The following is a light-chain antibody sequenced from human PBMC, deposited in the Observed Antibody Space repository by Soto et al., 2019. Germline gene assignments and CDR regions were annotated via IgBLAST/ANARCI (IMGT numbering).Light chain of an antibody. Sequence: DIVMTQSPDSLAVSLGERATINCKSSQSVLYSSNNKNYLAWYQQKPGQPPKLLIYWASTRESGVPDRFSGSGSGTDFTLTISSLQAEDVAVYYCQHGGTFGQGTKVDIK. J-gene: IGKJ1*01. CDR1: QSVLYSSNNKNY. CDR3: QHGGT. CDR2: WAS. V-gene: IGKV4-1*01.